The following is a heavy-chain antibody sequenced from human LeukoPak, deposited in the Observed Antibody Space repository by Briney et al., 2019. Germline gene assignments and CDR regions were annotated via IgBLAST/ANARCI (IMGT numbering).Heavy chain of an antibody. V-gene: IGHV4-61*01. J-gene: IGHJ4*02. CDR1: GASVSSASY. CDR2: IYNGVNT. CDR3: ARGGGYRRIDY. Sequence: SETLSLTCTVSGASVSSASYWTWIRQPPGKGVEWIAHIYNGVNTNYNPSLKSRVTISVDTSKNQFSLKLSSVTAADTAVYYCARGGGYRRIDYWGQGTLVTVSS. D-gene: IGHD5-18*01.